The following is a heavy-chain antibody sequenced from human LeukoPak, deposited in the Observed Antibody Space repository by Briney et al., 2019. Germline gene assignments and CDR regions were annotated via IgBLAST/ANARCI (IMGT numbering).Heavy chain of an antibody. J-gene: IGHJ4*02. V-gene: IGHV4-4*02. Sequence: SWTLSLTFAVSRASHRSSLWWTWVPQPPGQGLEWSGGMSLTRLSHYNPSLQSRDTVSQDQSKNQLSHNQTSVTAADTAVYYCSRQYGAFFPFGYWGQGTLGNV. CDR2: MSLTRLS. D-gene: IGHD2/OR15-2a*01. CDR1: RASHRSSLW. CDR3: SRQYGAFFPFGY.